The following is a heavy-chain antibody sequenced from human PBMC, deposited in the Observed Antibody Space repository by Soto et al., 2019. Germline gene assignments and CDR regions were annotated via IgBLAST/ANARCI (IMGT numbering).Heavy chain of an antibody. Sequence: PSETLSLTCTVSGGSISSYYWSWIRQPSGKGLEWIGRIYTSGSTNYNPSLKSRVTMSVDTSKNHFSLKLSSVTAADTAVYYCARDRSRRGLGELLFPPGKYYWLDPWGQGTMVTISS. CDR2: IYTSGST. D-gene: IGHD3-10*01. V-gene: IGHV4-4*07. J-gene: IGHJ5*02. CDR1: GGSISSYY. CDR3: ARDRSRRGLGELLFPPGKYYWLDP.